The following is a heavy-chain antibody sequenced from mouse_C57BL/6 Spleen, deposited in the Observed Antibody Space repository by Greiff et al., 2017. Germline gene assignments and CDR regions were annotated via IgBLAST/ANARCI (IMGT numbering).Heavy chain of an antibody. D-gene: IGHD1-2*01. CDR3: ARVRLPYYFDY. CDR2: IYPGDGDT. V-gene: IGHV1-82*01. J-gene: IGHJ2*01. CDR1: GYAFSSSW. Sequence: VQLQQSGPELVKPGASVKISCKASGYAFSSSWMNWVKQRPGKGLEWIGRIYPGDGDTNYNGKFKGKATLTADKSSSTAYMQLSSLTSEDSAVYVCARVRLPYYFDYWGQGTTLTVSS.